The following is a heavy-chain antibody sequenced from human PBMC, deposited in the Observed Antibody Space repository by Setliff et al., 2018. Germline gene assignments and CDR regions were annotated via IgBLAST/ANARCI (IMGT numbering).Heavy chain of an antibody. V-gene: IGHV1-8*03. CDR2: MNPNSGNT. D-gene: IGHD3-3*01. Sequence: GASVKVSCKASGYTFTSYDINWVRQATGQGLEWMGWMNPNSGNTGYAQKFQGRVTITRNTSISTAYMELGSLRSEDTAVYYCARDTYIGDFWSGYYIQGQFDPWGQGTLVTVSS. J-gene: IGHJ5*02. CDR3: ARDTYIGDFWSGYYIQGQFDP. CDR1: GYTFTSYD.